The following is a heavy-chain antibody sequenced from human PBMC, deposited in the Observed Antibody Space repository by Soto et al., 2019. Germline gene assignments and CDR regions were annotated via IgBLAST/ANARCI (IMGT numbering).Heavy chain of an antibody. CDR1: GYTFTSYA. D-gene: IGHD3-10*01. J-gene: IGHJ5*02. V-gene: IGHV1-3*01. CDR2: INAGNGNT. CDR3: ARGWFGDYGWFDP. Sequence: ASVKVSCKASGYTFTSYAMHWVRQAPGQRLEWMGWINAGNGNTKYSQKFQGRVTITRDTSASTAYMELSSLRSEDTAVYYCARGWFGDYGWFDPWGQGTLVTVSS.